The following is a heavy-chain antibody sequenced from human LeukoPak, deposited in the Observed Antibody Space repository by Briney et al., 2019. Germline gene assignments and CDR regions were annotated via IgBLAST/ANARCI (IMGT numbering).Heavy chain of an antibody. V-gene: IGHV3-9*01. CDR3: AKDISYYYDSSGYPNAFDI. CDR1: GFTFDDYA. D-gene: IGHD3-22*01. CDR2: ISWNSGSI. Sequence: PGGSLRFSCAASGFTFDDYAMHWVRQAPGKGLEWVSGISWNSGSIGYADSVKGRFTISRDNAKNSLYLQMNSLRAEDTALYYCAKDISYYYDSSGYPNAFDIWGQGTMVTVSP. J-gene: IGHJ3*02.